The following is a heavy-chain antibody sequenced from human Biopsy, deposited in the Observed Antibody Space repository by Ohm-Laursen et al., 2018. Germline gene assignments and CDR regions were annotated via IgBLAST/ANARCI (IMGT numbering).Heavy chain of an antibody. CDR3: ATKLTGYFHH. CDR1: GGTFSNYG. CDR2: DIPILGTG. J-gene: IGHJ1*01. D-gene: IGHD3-9*01. V-gene: IGHV1-69*06. Sequence: SSVKVSCKAPGGTFSNYGVNWVRQAPGQGLEWLGEDIPILGTGNYAQKFQDRVTVAADTSTSTATMELRSLRSDDTAVYYCATKLTGYFHHWGQGTRVTVSS.